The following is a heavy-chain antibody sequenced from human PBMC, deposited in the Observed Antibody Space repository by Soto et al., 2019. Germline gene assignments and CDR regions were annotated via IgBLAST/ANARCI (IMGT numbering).Heavy chain of an antibody. V-gene: IGHV1-3*01. Sequence: GASVKVSCKASGYTFTSYAMHWVRQAPGQRLEWMGWINAGNGNTKYSQKFQGRVTITRDTSASTAYMELSSLRSEDTAVYYCARDTLYDSSGYYYVGYNWFDPRGQGTLVTVYS. CDR1: GYTFTSYA. J-gene: IGHJ5*02. D-gene: IGHD3-22*01. CDR2: INAGNGNT. CDR3: ARDTLYDSSGYYYVGYNWFDP.